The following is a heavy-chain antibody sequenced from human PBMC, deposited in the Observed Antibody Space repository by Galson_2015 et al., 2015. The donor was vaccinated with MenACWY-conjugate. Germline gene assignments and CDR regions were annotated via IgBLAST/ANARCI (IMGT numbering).Heavy chain of an antibody. CDR2: ISSGGSTI. D-gene: IGHD5-12*01. CDR3: ARGPTGCIGYVFDY. CDR1: GFTFSSYA. V-gene: IGHV3-48*03. J-gene: IGHJ4*02. Sequence: SLRLSCAASGFTFSSYAINWVRQAPGKGLEWVSAISSGGSTIYHADSVKGRFTISRDNSKNSLYLQMNSLRAEDTAVYYCARGPTGCIGYVFDYWGQGTLVAVSS.